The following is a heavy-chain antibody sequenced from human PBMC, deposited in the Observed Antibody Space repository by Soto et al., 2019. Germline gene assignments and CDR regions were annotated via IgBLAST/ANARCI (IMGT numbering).Heavy chain of an antibody. J-gene: IGHJ5*02. Sequence: SETLSLTCTVSGGSISSGGYYWSWIRQHPGKGLEWIGYIYYSGSTYYNPSLKSRVTISVDTSKNQFSLKLSSVTAADTAVYYCARGGLYCSSTSCPNWFDPWGQGTLVTVS. D-gene: IGHD2-2*01. CDR2: IYYSGST. CDR3: ARGGLYCSSTSCPNWFDP. V-gene: IGHV4-31*03. CDR1: GGSISSGGYY.